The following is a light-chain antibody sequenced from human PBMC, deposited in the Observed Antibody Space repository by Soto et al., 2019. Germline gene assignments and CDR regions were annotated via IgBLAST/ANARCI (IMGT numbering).Light chain of an antibody. CDR2: GAS. V-gene: IGKV3-15*01. J-gene: IGKJ4*01. Sequence: EVVMTQSPATLSVSPGDRATLSCRASQNVNTNLAWYQQQPGQAPRLLIFGASTWANGIPARFSGSGSGTEFTLTISSLQPEDFAVYYCQQYNNWPLTFGGGTKVEIK. CDR3: QQYNNWPLT. CDR1: QNVNTN.